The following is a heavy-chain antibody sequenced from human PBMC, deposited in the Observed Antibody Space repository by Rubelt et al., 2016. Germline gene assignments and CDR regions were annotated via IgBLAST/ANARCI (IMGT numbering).Heavy chain of an antibody. CDR3: ATQGYCSSTSCYGAY. CDR2: ISRSSSPI. Sequence: EVQLVESGGGLVQPGGSLRLSCAASGFTFSSYSMNWVRQAPGKGLEWVSYISRSSSPIYYADSVTGRVTIARDNAKNSLYLQMNSLRDEDTAVYYCATQGYCSSTSCYGAYWGQGTLVTVSS. J-gene: IGHJ4*02. D-gene: IGHD2-2*01. V-gene: IGHV3-48*02. CDR1: GFTFSSYS.